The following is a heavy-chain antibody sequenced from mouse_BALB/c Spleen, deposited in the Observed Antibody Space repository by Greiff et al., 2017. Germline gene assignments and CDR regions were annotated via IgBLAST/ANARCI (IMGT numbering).Heavy chain of an antibody. CDR3: ARSRQLGTLYFDY. J-gene: IGHJ2*01. Sequence: QVQLQQSGAELVRPGSSVKISCKASGYAFSSYWMNWVKQRPGRGLEWIGQIYPGDGDTNYNGKFKGKATLTADKSSSTAYMQLSSLTSEDSAVYFCARSRQLGTLYFDYWGQGTTLTVSS. CDR1: GYAFSSYW. V-gene: IGHV1-80*01. CDR2: IYPGDGDT. D-gene: IGHD3-2*01.